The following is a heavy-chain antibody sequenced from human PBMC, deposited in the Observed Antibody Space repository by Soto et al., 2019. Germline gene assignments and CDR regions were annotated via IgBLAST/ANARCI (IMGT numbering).Heavy chain of an antibody. J-gene: IGHJ4*02. Sequence: SETLSLTCTVSGGSISSSSYYWGWIRQPPGKGLEWIGSIYYSGSTYYNPSLKSRVTISVDTSKNQFSLKLSSVTAADTAVYYCARPLTNYHYYDSSGYYSHYFDYWGQGTLVTVSS. CDR2: IYYSGST. CDR1: GGSISSSSYY. V-gene: IGHV4-39*01. D-gene: IGHD3-22*01. CDR3: ARPLTNYHYYDSSGYYSHYFDY.